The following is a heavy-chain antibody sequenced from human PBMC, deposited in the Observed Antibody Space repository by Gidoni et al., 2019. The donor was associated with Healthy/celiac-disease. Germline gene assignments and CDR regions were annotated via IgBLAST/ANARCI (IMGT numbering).Heavy chain of an antibody. Sequence: QVQLQQWGAGLLKPSETLSLPCAVYGGSFSGYYWSWIRQPPGKGLEWIGEINHSGSTNYNPSLKSRVTISVDTSKNQFSLKLSSVTAADTAVYYCASSLGYSGYDAPSYWGQGTLVTVSS. D-gene: IGHD5-12*01. CDR3: ASSLGYSGYDAPSY. CDR1: GGSFSGYY. CDR2: INHSGST. J-gene: IGHJ4*02. V-gene: IGHV4-34*01.